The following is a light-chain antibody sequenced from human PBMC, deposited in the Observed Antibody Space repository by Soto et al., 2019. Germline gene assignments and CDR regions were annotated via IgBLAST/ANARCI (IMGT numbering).Light chain of an antibody. CDR1: QSVSNN. J-gene: IGKJ1*01. V-gene: IGKV3D-15*01. CDR2: GAS. Sequence: EIVLTQSPATLSLSPVERACLXWRTSQSVSNNYLAWYQQKPGQAPRLLIYGASNRATGIPDRFSGSGSGTEFTLTISSLQSEDFAVYYCQQYNNWPRTFGQGTKVDIK. CDR3: QQYNNWPRT.